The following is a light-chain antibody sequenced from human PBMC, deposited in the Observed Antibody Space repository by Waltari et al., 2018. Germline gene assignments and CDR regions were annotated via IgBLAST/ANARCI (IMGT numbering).Light chain of an antibody. V-gene: IGKV2-28*01. CDR2: LSF. CDR1: QSLLHSDGYAY. CDR3: MQALQTPYT. Sequence: DIVMTKFPVSLHVTHGEPASISCRSTQSLLHSDGYAYVDWYLQKPGQSPQLLIYLSFNRASGVPDRFSGSGSGTDFTLKISRVEAEDVGVYYCMQALQTPYTFGQGTKLEIK. J-gene: IGKJ2*01.